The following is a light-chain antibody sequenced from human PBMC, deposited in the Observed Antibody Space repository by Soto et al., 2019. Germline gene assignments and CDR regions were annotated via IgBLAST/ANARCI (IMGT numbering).Light chain of an antibody. J-gene: IGKJ1*01. CDR3: QQYNSYSLWT. V-gene: IGKV1-5*01. CDR1: QAIINY. Sequence: DIQMTQSPSTLSASVGDRVTITCRASQAIINYLAWYQQKPGKAPQLLIYDASSLESGVPSRFSGSGSGTEFTLTISSLQPDDFATYYCQQYNSYSLWTFGQGTKVDIK. CDR2: DAS.